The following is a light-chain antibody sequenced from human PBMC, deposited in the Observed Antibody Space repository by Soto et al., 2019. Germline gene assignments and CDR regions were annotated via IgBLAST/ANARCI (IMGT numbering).Light chain of an antibody. Sequence: DIQMTQSPSSLSAFVGDRVTISCQASQDITTFLNWYQQKPGKAPRLLICDVSNLETGVPSRFSGSGSGTDFSLTITSLQPEDIATYYCQQFNNLPYTFGQGTKLEIK. V-gene: IGKV1-33*01. CDR3: QQFNNLPYT. J-gene: IGKJ2*01. CDR1: QDITTF. CDR2: DVS.